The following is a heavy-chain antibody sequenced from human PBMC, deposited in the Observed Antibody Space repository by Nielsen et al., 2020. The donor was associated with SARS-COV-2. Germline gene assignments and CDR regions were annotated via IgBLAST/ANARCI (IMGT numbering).Heavy chain of an antibody. J-gene: IGHJ5*02. CDR1: GFTFSSYS. Sequence: GESLKISCAASGFTFSSYSMNWVRQAPGKGLEWVSYISSSSSTIYYADSVKGRFTISRDNAKNSLYLQMNSLRAEDTAVYYCARGGSVVVAPTFPFDPWGQGTLVTVSS. V-gene: IGHV3-48*04. CDR3: ARGGSVVVAPTFPFDP. CDR2: ISSSSSTI. D-gene: IGHD2-15*01.